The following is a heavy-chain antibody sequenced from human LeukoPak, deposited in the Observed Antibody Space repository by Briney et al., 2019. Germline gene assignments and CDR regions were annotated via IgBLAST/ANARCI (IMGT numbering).Heavy chain of an antibody. J-gene: IGHJ4*02. Sequence: ASVKVSCKASGYTFTGYYMHWVRQAPGQGLEWMGWINPNSGGTNYAQKFQGRVTMTRDTSISTAYMELSRPRSDDTAVYYCARDGGGDNTLDYWGQGTLVTVSS. V-gene: IGHV1-2*02. CDR3: ARDGGGDNTLDY. D-gene: IGHD2-21*02. CDR1: GYTFTGYY. CDR2: INPNSGGT.